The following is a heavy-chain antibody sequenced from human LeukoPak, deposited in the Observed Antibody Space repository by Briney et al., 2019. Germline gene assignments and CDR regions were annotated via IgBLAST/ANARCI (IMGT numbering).Heavy chain of an antibody. D-gene: IGHD1-26*01. V-gene: IGHV4-34*01. J-gene: IGHJ5*02. CDR3: ARDPSGGYPDA. Sequence: SETLSLTCAVYGGSFSGYYWSWIRQPPGKGLEWIGEINHSGSTNYNPSLKSRVTISVDKSKNQFFLKQYSVTAADTAVYYCARDPSGGYPDAWGQGTLVTVSS. CDR1: GGSFSGYY. CDR2: INHSGST.